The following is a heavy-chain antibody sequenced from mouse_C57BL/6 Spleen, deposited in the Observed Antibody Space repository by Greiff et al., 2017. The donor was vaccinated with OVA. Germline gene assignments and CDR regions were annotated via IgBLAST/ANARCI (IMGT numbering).Heavy chain of an antibody. Sequence: VQLQQPGAELVMPGASVKLSCKASGYTFTSYWMHWVKQRPGQGLEWIGEIDPSDSYTNYNQKFKGKSTLTVDKSSSTAYMQLSSLTSEDSAVYYCARRIHYYGSSYWYFDVWGTGTTVTVSS. D-gene: IGHD1-1*01. CDR3: ARRIHYYGSSYWYFDV. V-gene: IGHV1-69*01. CDR1: GYTFTSYW. J-gene: IGHJ1*03. CDR2: IDPSDSYT.